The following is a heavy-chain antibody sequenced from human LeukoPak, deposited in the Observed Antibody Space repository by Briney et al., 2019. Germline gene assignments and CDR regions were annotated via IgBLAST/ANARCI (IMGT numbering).Heavy chain of an antibody. D-gene: IGHD4-23*01. CDR3: AKNTKPTLVTPDF. Sequence: GGSLRLSCAASGFSFSSYGMHWVRQAPGKGLEWVAVIPYDGSNTYYADSVKGRFTISRDNSKNTLYLQMNSLRAEDSAVYYCAKNTKPTLVTPDFWGQGTLVTVSS. J-gene: IGHJ4*02. CDR2: IPYDGSNT. V-gene: IGHV3-30*18. CDR1: GFSFSSYG.